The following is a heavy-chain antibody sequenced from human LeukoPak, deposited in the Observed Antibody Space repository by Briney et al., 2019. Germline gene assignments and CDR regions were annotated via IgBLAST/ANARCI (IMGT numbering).Heavy chain of an antibody. CDR1: GGSISSYY. J-gene: IGHJ4*02. D-gene: IGHD6-13*01. CDR3: ARDSSWGLFDY. V-gene: IGHV4-59*01. Sequence: SETLSLTCTVSGGSISSYYWSWIRQPPGKGLEWTGHIYYSGSTNYNPSLKSRVTISVDTSKNQFSLKLSSVTAADTAVYYCARDSSWGLFDYWGQGTLVTVSS. CDR2: IYYSGST.